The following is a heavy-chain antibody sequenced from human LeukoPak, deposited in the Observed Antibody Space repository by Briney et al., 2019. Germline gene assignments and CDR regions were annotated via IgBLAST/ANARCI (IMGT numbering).Heavy chain of an antibody. D-gene: IGHD6-25*01. CDR2: ISSSSSTI. Sequence: GGSLRLSCAASGFTFSGYSMNWVRQAPGKGLEWVSYISSSSSTIYYADSVKGRFTISRDNAKNSLYLQMNSLRAEDTAVYYCATSNSNGLSLFDYWGQGTLVTVSS. V-gene: IGHV3-48*01. J-gene: IGHJ4*02. CDR3: ATSNSNGLSLFDY. CDR1: GFTFSGYS.